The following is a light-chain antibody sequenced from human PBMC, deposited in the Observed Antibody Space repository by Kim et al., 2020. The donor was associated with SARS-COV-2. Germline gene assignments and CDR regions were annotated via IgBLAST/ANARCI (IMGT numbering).Light chain of an antibody. J-gene: IGKJ1*01. V-gene: IGKV1-27*01. CDR2: AAS. CDR3: QKYNSASWT. CDR1: QGVSNY. Sequence: ASVGDRVTITCRASQGVSNYLAWYQQKPGKVPKLLIYAASTLQSGVPSRFSGSGSGTDFTLTISSLQPEDVATYYCQKYNSASWTFGQGTKVDIK.